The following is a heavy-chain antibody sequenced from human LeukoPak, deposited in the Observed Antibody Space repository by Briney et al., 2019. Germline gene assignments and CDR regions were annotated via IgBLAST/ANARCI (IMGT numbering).Heavy chain of an antibody. CDR1: GGSISSYY. CDR2: IYYSGST. J-gene: IGHJ2*01. V-gene: IGHV4-59*01. CDR3: ARAGGIAAAGLRYFDL. Sequence: PSETLSLTCTVSGGSISSYYWSWIRQPPGKGLEWIGYIYYSGSTNYNPSLKSRVTISVDTSKNQFSLKLSSVTAADTAVYYCARAGGIAAAGLRYFDLWGRGTLVTVSS. D-gene: IGHD6-13*01.